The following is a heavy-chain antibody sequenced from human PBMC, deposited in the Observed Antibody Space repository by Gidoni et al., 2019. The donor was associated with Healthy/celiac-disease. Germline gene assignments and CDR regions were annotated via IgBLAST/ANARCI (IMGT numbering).Heavy chain of an antibody. CDR1: GGSISSGCYY. Sequence: QVQLQESGPGLVKPSQTLSLTCTVSGGSISSGCYYWSWIRQPAGKGLEWIGRIYTSGSTNYNPSLKSRVTISVDTSKNQFSLKLSSVTAADTAVYYCARGETDYGGNSRAFDIWGQGTMVTVSS. CDR2: IYTSGST. J-gene: IGHJ3*02. D-gene: IGHD4-17*01. V-gene: IGHV4-61*02. CDR3: ARGETDYGGNSRAFDI.